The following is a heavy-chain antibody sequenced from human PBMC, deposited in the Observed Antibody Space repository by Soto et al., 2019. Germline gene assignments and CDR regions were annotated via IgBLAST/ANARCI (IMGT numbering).Heavy chain of an antibody. Sequence: QVHLVQSGAEVKMPGASVKVSCKASGFTFTSYAFTWVRQAPGQGLERMGWISAYNGNTNYARNFRGRVTMTTDSSTSTVYMELGSLTSDATAVYFCARDFTGWPPDGVDSWGQGTLVSVSA. J-gene: IGHJ4*02. CDR3: ARDFTGWPPDGVDS. D-gene: IGHD3-16*01. V-gene: IGHV1-18*01. CDR2: ISAYNGNT. CDR1: GFTFTSYA.